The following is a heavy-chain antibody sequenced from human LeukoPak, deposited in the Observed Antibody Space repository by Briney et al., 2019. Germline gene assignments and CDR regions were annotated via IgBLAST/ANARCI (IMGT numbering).Heavy chain of an antibody. CDR2: IYSSGST. Sequence: PSETLSLTCNVSGGSIRGYYWSWIRQPPGKGLEWIGYIYSSGSTNYNPSLKSRVTISVDTSKNQFSLKLSSVTAADTAVYYCARGPGCSGGSCYSPRQAKIDYWGQGTLVTVSS. CDR3: ARGPGCSGGSCYSPRQAKIDY. J-gene: IGHJ4*02. CDR1: GGSIRGYY. D-gene: IGHD2-15*01. V-gene: IGHV4-59*12.